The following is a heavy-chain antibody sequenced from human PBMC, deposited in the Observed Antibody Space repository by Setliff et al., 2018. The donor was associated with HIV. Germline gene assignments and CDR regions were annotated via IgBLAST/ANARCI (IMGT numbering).Heavy chain of an antibody. D-gene: IGHD1-7*01. CDR2: IYAGGST. V-gene: IGHV3-53*01. CDR3: ARGRNRNYVVYGMDV. J-gene: IGHJ6*02. CDR1: GLTDTYNY. Sequence: LRLSCAASGLTDTYNYMSWVRQAPGKGLEWVSVIYAGGSTYYADSVTGRFTISRDNSNNMLYLQMDSLRAEDTAVYYCARGRNRNYVVYGMDVWGQGTTVTVSS.